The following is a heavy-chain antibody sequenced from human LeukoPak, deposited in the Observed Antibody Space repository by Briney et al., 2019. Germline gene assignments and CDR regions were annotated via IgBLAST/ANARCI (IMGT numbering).Heavy chain of an antibody. V-gene: IGHV1-46*01. Sequence: GASVTVSCKASGYTFTSYYMHWVRQAPGQGLEWMGIINPSGGSTGYAQEFQGRVTMTRDTSTSTVYMELSSLRSEDTAVYYCARDRGYCSSTSCYSYYYYGMDVWGKGTTVTVSS. CDR2: INPSGGST. J-gene: IGHJ6*04. CDR1: GYTFTSYY. CDR3: ARDRGYCSSTSCYSYYYYGMDV. D-gene: IGHD2-2*01.